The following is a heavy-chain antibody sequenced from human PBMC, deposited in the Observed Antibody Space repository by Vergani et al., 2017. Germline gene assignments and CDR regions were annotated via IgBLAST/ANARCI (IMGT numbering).Heavy chain of an antibody. D-gene: IGHD1-26*01. CDR3: ARAHGAGSYYFDY. Sequence: VQLVESGGGLVKPGGSLRLSCAASGFTFSSYGMHWVRQAPGKGLEWVAVIWYDGSNKYYADSVKGRFTISRDNSKNTLYLQMNSLRAEDTAVYYCARAHGAGSYYFDYWGQGTLVTVSS. CDR1: GFTFSSYG. V-gene: IGHV3-33*08. CDR2: IWYDGSNK. J-gene: IGHJ4*02.